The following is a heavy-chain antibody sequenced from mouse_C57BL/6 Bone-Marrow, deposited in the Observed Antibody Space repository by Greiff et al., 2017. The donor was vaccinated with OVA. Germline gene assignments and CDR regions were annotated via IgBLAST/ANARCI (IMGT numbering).Heavy chain of an antibody. D-gene: IGHD2-4*01. Sequence: QVQLQQSGAELARPGASVKLSCKASGYTFTSYGISWVKQRTGQGLEWIGEIYPRSGNTYYNEKFKGKATLTADKSSSTAYMELRSLTSEDSAVYFCARSDYYDYDGRFAYWGQGTLVTVSA. CDR2: IYPRSGNT. J-gene: IGHJ3*01. CDR1: GYTFTSYG. V-gene: IGHV1-81*01. CDR3: ARSDYYDYDGRFAY.